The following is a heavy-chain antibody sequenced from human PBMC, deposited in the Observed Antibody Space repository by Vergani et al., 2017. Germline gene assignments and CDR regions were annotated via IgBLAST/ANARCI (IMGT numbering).Heavy chain of an antibody. V-gene: IGHV3-33*01. D-gene: IGHD1-1*01. CDR3: ARGGNEKRLDS. CDR2: IWYDGRNK. J-gene: IGHJ5*01. Sequence: QVQLVESEGGVVQPGRSLTLSCVASGFTFSSHGMHWVRQAPGKGLEWVAVIWYDGRNKYYGDSVKGRFTISRDNSKNTLYLQMNSLRVEDTAVYYCARGGNEKRLDSWGKGTLVTVSS. CDR1: GFTFSSHG.